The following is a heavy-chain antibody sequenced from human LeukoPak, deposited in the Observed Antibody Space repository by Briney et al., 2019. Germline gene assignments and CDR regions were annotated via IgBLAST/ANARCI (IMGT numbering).Heavy chain of an antibody. J-gene: IGHJ4*02. Sequence: PGGSLRLSCAASGFTFDDYAMHWVRQAPGKGLEWVSGISWNSGSIGYADSVKGRFTISRDNAKNSLYLQMNSLRAEDMALYYCAKDNSAGIAAAGFDYWGQGTLVTVS. CDR3: AKDNSAGIAAAGFDY. CDR1: GFTFDDYA. V-gene: IGHV3-9*03. CDR2: ISWNSGSI. D-gene: IGHD6-13*01.